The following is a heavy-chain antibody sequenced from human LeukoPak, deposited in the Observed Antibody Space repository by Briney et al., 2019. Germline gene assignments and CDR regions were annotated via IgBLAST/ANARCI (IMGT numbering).Heavy chain of an antibody. CDR3: AATYYDYVWKNRDFDY. D-gene: IGHD3-16*01. Sequence: ASVKVSCKVSGYTLTELSMHWVRQAPGKGLEWMGGFDPEDGETIYAQKFQGRVTMTEDTSTDTAYMELSSLRSEDTAVYYCAATYYDYVWKNRDFDYWGQGTLVTVSS. V-gene: IGHV1-24*01. J-gene: IGHJ4*02. CDR2: FDPEDGET. CDR1: GYTLTELS.